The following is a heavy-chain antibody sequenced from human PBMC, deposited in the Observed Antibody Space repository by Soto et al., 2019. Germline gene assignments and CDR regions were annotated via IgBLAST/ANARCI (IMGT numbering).Heavy chain of an antibody. CDR3: ARGTPSPLIVRSSRGPWFDP. Sequence: SETLSLTCTVSGGSISSYYWSWIRQPPGKGLEWIGYMYYGGRTNYNPSPKSRVTISVDTSKMQVSLKLSSVTAADTAVYFCARGTPSPLIVRSSRGPWFDPWGQGTLVTVSS. CDR1: GGSISSYY. D-gene: IGHD2-15*01. CDR2: MYYGGRT. J-gene: IGHJ5*02. V-gene: IGHV4-59*08.